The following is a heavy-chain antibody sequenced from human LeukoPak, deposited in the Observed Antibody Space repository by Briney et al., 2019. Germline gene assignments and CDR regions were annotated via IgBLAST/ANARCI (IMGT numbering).Heavy chain of an antibody. Sequence: GASVKVSCKASGYTFTSYYVHWVRQAPGQGLEWMGIISPSGASTSYAQKFQGRVTMTRDMSTSTVYMELSSLISEDTAVYYCARGSSRGPRDAFDFWGQGTMATLSS. CDR1: GYTFTSYY. V-gene: IGHV1-46*01. CDR3: ARGSSRGPRDAFDF. J-gene: IGHJ3*01. CDR2: ISPSGAST. D-gene: IGHD2-15*01.